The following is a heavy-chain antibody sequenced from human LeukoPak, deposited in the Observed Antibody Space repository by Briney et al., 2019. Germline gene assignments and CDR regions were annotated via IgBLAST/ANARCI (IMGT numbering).Heavy chain of an antibody. CDR3: ARRPPYDSSGYAFDY. CDR2: IFYTGNA. V-gene: IGHV4-59*08. J-gene: IGHJ4*02. CDR1: GGSISGYH. D-gene: IGHD3-22*01. Sequence: SETLSLTCAVTGGSISGYHWNWIRQSPGKGLEWIANIFYTGNADYNPSFKSRVTISVDTSKNQFSLKLSSVTAADTAVYYCARRPPYDSSGYAFDYWGQGTLVTVSS.